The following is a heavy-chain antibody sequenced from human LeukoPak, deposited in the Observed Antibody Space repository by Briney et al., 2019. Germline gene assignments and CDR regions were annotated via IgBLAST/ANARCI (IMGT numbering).Heavy chain of an antibody. CDR1: GGTFSSYA. J-gene: IGHJ4*02. D-gene: IGHD3-10*02. CDR2: INAGNGNT. CDR3: ARCGVLGDFDY. Sequence: GASVKVSCKASGGTFSSYAISWVRQAPGQGLEWMGWINAGNGNTKYSQKFQGRVTITTDTSASTAYMELSSLRSEDTAIYFCARCGVLGDFDYWGQGTLVAVSS. V-gene: IGHV1-3*01.